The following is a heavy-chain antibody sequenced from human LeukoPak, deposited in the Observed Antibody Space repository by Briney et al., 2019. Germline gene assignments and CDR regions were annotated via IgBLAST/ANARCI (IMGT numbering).Heavy chain of an antibody. Sequence: PGGSLRLSCAASGFTFSSYDMHWVRQAPGKGLEWVSAIGTAGDTYYPGSVKGRFTISREDAKNSLYLQMNSLRAGDTAVYYCARANSYGLDYWGQGTLVTVSS. D-gene: IGHD5-18*01. CDR2: IGTAGDT. J-gene: IGHJ4*02. V-gene: IGHV3-13*01. CDR3: ARANSYGLDY. CDR1: GFTFSSYD.